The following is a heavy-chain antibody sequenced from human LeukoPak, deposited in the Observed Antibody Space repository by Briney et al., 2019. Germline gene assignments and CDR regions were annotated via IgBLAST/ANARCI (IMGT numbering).Heavy chain of an antibody. Sequence: PGGSLRLSCAASGFTFDDYAMHWVRQAPGKGLEWVSGISWNSGSIGYADSVKGRFTISRDNAKNSLYLQMNSLRAEDTALYYCAKVGGIPVDPYFDYWGQETLVTVSS. CDR1: GFTFDDYA. J-gene: IGHJ4*02. CDR3: AKVGGIPVDPYFDY. CDR2: ISWNSGSI. D-gene: IGHD6-19*01. V-gene: IGHV3-9*01.